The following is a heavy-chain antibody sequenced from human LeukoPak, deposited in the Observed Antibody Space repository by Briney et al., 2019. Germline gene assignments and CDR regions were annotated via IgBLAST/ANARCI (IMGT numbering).Heavy chain of an antibody. Sequence: AGGSLRLSCAASGFTFSSYGMHWVRQAPGKGLEWVAFIRYDGSNKYYADSVKGRFTISRDNSKNTLYLQMNSLRAEDTAVYYCARGVRYCTNGVCFYNWFDPWGQGTLVTVSS. V-gene: IGHV3-30*02. CDR1: GFTFSSYG. CDR3: ARGVRYCTNGVCFYNWFDP. CDR2: IRYDGSNK. J-gene: IGHJ5*02. D-gene: IGHD2-8*01.